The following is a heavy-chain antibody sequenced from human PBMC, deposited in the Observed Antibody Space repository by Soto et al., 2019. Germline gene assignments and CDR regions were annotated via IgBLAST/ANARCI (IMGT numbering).Heavy chain of an antibody. CDR3: AREATIAARLDS. CDR1: GGSISSGDYY. Sequence: SETLSLTCTVSGGSISSGDYYWRWIRQPPGKGLEWIGYIYYSGSTYYNPSLKSRVTISVDTSKNQFSLKLSSVTAADTAVYYCAREATIAARLDSWGQGTLVTVSS. D-gene: IGHD6-6*01. J-gene: IGHJ4*02. CDR2: IYYSGST. V-gene: IGHV4-30-4*01.